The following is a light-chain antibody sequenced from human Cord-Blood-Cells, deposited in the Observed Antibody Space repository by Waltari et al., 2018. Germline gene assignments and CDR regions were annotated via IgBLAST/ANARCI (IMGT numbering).Light chain of an antibody. V-gene: IGKV1-39*01. J-gene: IGKJ2*03. CDR2: AAS. CDR3: QQSYSTPYS. Sequence: DIQMTQPPSSLSPSVGARVTITCRASQSISSYLNWYQQKPGKAPKLLIYAASSLQSGVPSRFSGSGSGTDFTLTISSLQPEDFATYYCQQSYSTPYSFGQGTKLEIK. CDR1: QSISSY.